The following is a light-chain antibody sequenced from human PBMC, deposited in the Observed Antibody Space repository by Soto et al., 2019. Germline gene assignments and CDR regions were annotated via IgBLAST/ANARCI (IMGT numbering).Light chain of an antibody. V-gene: IGLV1-44*01. J-gene: IGLJ2*01. CDR2: SNN. Sequence: QSVLTQPSSASGTPGQRVTISCSGSSSNIGSNTVSWYQQLPGTAPKLLIYSNNQRPSGVPDRFSGSKSGTSASLAISGLQSENEADYYCAAWDDSLNGPVFGGGTKLTVL. CDR1: SSNIGSNT. CDR3: AAWDDSLNGPV.